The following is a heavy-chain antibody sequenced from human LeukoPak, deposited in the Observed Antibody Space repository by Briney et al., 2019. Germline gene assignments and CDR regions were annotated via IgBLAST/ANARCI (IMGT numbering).Heavy chain of an antibody. CDR1: GYTFTGYG. D-gene: IGHD2-2*01. Sequence: ASVKVSCKASGYTFTGYGISWVRQAPGQGLEWMGWISAYNGNTNYAQKLQGRVTMTTDTSTSTAYMELRSLRSDDTAVYYCASSDEYCSSTSCPFDYWGQGTLVTVSS. J-gene: IGHJ4*02. V-gene: IGHV1-18*01. CDR3: ASSDEYCSSTSCPFDY. CDR2: ISAYNGNT.